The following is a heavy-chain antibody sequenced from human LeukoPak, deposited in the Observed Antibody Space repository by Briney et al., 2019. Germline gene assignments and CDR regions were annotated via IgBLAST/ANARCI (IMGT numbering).Heavy chain of an antibody. D-gene: IGHD2-8*02. J-gene: IGHJ5*02. CDR3: AKMGRGVPLDGKIPWRIDT. CDR2: IYYGDYT. V-gene: IGHV4-59*08. CDR1: GDSTSGSY. Sequence: SETLSLTCTVFGDSTSGSYWTWIRQSPGKGLEWIGYIYYGDYTNYNPSLKGRVTMSMDTSENRFSVNLASVTAADTAVYYCAKMGRGVPLDGKIPWRIDTWGQGSLVTASS.